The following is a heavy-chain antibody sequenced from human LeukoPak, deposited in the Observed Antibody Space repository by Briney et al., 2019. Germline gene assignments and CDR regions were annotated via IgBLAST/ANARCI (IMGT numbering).Heavy chain of an antibody. Sequence: SETLSLTCTVSGGSISSSSYYWGWIRQPPGKGLEWIGNIYYSGSTYYNPSLKSRVTISVDTSKNQFSLKLSSVTAADTAVYYCARVHDSGDYRAFDIWGQGTMVTVSS. CDR2: IYYSGST. V-gene: IGHV4-39*07. D-gene: IGHD4-17*01. J-gene: IGHJ3*02. CDR1: GGSISSSSYY. CDR3: ARVHDSGDYRAFDI.